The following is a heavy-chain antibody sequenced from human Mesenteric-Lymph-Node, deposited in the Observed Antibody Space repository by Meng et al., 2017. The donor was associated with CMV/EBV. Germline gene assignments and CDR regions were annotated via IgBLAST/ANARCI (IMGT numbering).Heavy chain of an antibody. V-gene: IGHV1-18*01. Sequence: ASVKVSCKASGYTFTSNGISWVRQAPGQGLEWMGWISAYNDNTNYAQKLQGRVTMTTDTSTSTAYMELRSLRSDDTAVYYCARSRGGRVTAAYYYGMDVWGQGTTVTVSS. J-gene: IGHJ6*02. CDR1: GYTFTSNG. CDR2: ISAYNDNT. CDR3: ARSRGGRVTAAYYYGMDV. D-gene: IGHD1-14*01.